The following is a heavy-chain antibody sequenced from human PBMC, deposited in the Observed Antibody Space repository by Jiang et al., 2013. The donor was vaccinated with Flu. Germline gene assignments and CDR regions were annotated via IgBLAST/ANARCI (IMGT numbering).Heavy chain of an antibody. V-gene: IGHV1-24*01. D-gene: IGHD3-10*01. J-gene: IGHJ4*02. Sequence: MGGFDPEDGETIYAQKFQGRVTMTEDTSTDTAYMELSSLRSEDTAVYYCATLYGSGSNNDYWGQGTLVTVSS. CDR3: ATLYGSGSNNDY. CDR2: FDPEDGET.